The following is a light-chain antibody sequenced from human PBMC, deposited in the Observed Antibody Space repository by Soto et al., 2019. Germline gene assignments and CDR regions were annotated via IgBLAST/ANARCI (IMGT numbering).Light chain of an antibody. V-gene: IGKV3-20*01. CDR1: QSVRSNY. J-gene: IGKJ1*01. CDR3: QQYGGSPAT. CDR2: GAS. Sequence: ESVLTQSPGTLSLSPGERATLSCRASQSVRSNYVAWYQQKPGQAPRLLIYGASSRATGIPDRCSGSGSGTDFTLTISRLEPEDFAVYYCQQYGGSPATFGQGTKVEIK.